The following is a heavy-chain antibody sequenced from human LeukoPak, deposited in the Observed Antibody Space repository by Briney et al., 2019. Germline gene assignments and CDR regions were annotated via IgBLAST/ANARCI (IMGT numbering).Heavy chain of an antibody. J-gene: IGHJ3*02. CDR1: GYTFTSYG. D-gene: IGHD2-2*01. V-gene: IGHV1-18*01. Sequence: ASVKVSCKASGYTFTSYGISWVRQAPGQGLEWMGWISAYNGNTNYAQKLQGRVTMTTDTSTSTAYMELRSLRSDDTAVYYCARDCSSTSCYHDAFDIWGQGTTVTVSS. CDR2: ISAYNGNT. CDR3: ARDCSSTSCYHDAFDI.